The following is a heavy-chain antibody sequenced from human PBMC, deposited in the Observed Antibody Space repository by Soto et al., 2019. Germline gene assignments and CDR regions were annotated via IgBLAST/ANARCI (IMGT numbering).Heavy chain of an antibody. CDR2: IGGYKGNT. V-gene: IGHV1-18*01. D-gene: IGHD5-18*01. CDR3: APHTLDTGMPSGY. CDR1: GYTFTNYG. J-gene: IGHJ4*02. Sequence: QVQLVQSGAEVREPGASVKVSCKASGYTFTNYGVSWVRQAPGQGLEWMGWIGGYKGNTNYAQKLQGRVPLTTDTSTSTAYMELRSLRSDDTAVYYCAPHTLDTGMPSGYWGQGTLVTVS.